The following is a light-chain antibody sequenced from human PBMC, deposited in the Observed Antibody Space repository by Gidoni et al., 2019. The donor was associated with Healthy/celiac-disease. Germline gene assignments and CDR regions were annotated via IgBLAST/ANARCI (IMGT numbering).Light chain of an antibody. CDR1: QSISSY. CDR3: QQSYSTPH. CDR2: AAS. V-gene: IGKV1-39*01. Sequence: DIQMTQSPSSLSASVGDRATITCRASQSISSYLNWYQQKPGKAPKLLIYAASSLQSGVPSRFSGSGSGTDSTLTISSLQPEDFATYYCQQSYSTPHFGQGTKLEIK. J-gene: IGKJ2*01.